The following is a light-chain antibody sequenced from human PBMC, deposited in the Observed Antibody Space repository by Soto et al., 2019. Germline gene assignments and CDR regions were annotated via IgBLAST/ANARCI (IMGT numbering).Light chain of an antibody. CDR3: SSYTTSIVL. CDR1: SSDVGDYNY. Sequence: QSVLTQPASVSGSPGQSITIPCTGSSSDVGDYNYVSWYQQHPGKAPKLMIYEVSNRPSGISNRFSGSKSGNTASLTISGLQAEDEADYYCSSYTTSIVLFGGGTKLTVL. V-gene: IGLV2-14*01. J-gene: IGLJ2*01. CDR2: EVS.